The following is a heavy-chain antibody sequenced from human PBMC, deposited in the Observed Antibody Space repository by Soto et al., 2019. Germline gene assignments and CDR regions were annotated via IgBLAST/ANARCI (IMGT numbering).Heavy chain of an antibody. Sequence: EVQLVESGGGLVQPGRSLRLSCAASGFTFDDYAMHWFRQAPGKGLECVSGISWNSGSIGYADSVKGRFTISRDNAKNSLYMQMKILRAEDTSLYYCAKGARAATDYWGQGTLVTVSS. CDR2: ISWNSGSI. J-gene: IGHJ4*02. CDR3: AKGARAATDY. CDR1: GFTFDDYA. D-gene: IGHD2-15*01. V-gene: IGHV3-9*01.